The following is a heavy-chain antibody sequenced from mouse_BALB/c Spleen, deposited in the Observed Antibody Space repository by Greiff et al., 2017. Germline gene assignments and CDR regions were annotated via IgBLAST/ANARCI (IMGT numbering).Heavy chain of an antibody. D-gene: IGHD2-12*01. CDR3: ARWGGYDVDGYFDV. CDR2: INPYNDGT. V-gene: IGHV1-14*01. J-gene: IGHJ1*01. CDR1: GYTFTRYV. Sequence: QLQQSGPELVKPGASVKMSCKASGYTFTRYVMHWVKQRPGQGLGWIGYINPYNDGTKYNEKFKGKATLTSDKSSSTAYLELSSLTSEDSAVYYCARWGGYDVDGYFDVWGAGTTVTVSS.